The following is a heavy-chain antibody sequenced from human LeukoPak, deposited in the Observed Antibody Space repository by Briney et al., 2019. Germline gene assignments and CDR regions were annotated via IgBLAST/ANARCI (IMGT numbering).Heavy chain of an antibody. CDR3: ARAGMSGSYSPYYFDY. CDR1: GFTFSDYY. V-gene: IGHV3-11*04. D-gene: IGHD1-26*01. J-gene: IGHJ4*02. Sequence: SGGSLRLSCAASGFTFSDYYMSWIRQAPGKGLEWVSYISSSGSTIYYADSVKGRFTISRDNAKNSLYLQMNSLRAEDTAVYYCARAGMSGSYSPYYFDYWGQGTLVTVSS. CDR2: ISSSGSTI.